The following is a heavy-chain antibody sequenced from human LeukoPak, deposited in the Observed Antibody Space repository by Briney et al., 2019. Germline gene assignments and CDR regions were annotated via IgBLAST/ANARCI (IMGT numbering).Heavy chain of an antibody. CDR3: ARHGSGVWFDP. D-gene: IGHD2-15*01. Sequence: PSETLSLTCSVSSGSISPYNWSWIRQPPGKGLEWIGYILYSGNTNYNPSLKSRVTISLDTSKKQFSLKLNSVTAADTAVYYCARHGSGVWFDPWGQGTLVTVSS. J-gene: IGHJ5*02. V-gene: IGHV4-59*08. CDR1: SGSISPYN. CDR2: ILYSGNT.